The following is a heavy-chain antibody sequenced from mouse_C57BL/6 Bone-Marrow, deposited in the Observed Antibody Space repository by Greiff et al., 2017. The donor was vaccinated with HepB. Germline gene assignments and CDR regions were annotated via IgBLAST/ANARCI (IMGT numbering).Heavy chain of an antibody. V-gene: IGHV5-4*03. CDR3: ARVGSS. Sequence: EVKLMESGGGLVKPGGSLKLSCAASGFTFSSYAMSWVRQTPEKRLEWVATISDGGSYTYYPDNVKGRFTISRDNAKNNLYLQMSHLKSEDTAMYYCARVGSSWGQGTLVTVSA. CDR1: GFTFSSYA. D-gene: IGHD1-1*01. CDR2: ISDGGSYT. J-gene: IGHJ3*01.